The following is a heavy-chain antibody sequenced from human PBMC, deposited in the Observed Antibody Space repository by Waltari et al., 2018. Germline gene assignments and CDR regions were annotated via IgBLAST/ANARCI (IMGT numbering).Heavy chain of an antibody. CDR1: GGSISSHY. V-gene: IGHV4-59*11. CDR3: ARFDYIWGSYRALDY. Sequence: QVQLQESGPGLVKPSETLSLTCTVSGGSISSHYWSWIRQPPGKGLEWIGYIYYSGSTNYNPSLKTRGTISVDTSKIQFSLKLSSVTAADTAVYYCARFDYIWGSYRALDYWGQGTLFTVSS. CDR2: IYYSGST. J-gene: IGHJ4*02. D-gene: IGHD3-16*02.